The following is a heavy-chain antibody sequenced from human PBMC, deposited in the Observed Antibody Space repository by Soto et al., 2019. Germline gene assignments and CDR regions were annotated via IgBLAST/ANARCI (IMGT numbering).Heavy chain of an antibody. J-gene: IGHJ4*02. CDR2: ISNDGSDI. Sequence: QVQLVESGGGVVQPGRSLRLSCAASGFPFIDYSLHWVLQDPGKGLEWVAIISNDGSDIDYADSVMGRFTISRDNSNNMLHLEMNSLRMEDSAVYYCARDPRWRELLLDYWGQGTLVTVTS. V-gene: IGHV3-30-3*01. D-gene: IGHD3-10*01. CDR3: ARDPRWRELLLDY. CDR1: GFPFIDYS.